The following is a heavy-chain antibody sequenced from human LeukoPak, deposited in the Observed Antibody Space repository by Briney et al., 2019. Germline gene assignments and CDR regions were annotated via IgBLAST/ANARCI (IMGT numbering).Heavy chain of an antibody. D-gene: IGHD3-3*01. CDR1: VFTFSSFY. CDR2: IKQDGSEK. Sequence: GGSRRLSCAASVFTFSSFYMSWVRQAPGKGLEWVANIKQDGSEKYYVDSVKGRFTISRDNAKNSLYLQMNSLRAEDTAVYYCARLPYYDFWSGYYMDVWGKGTSVTVSS. V-gene: IGHV3-7*01. CDR3: ARLPYYDFWSGYYMDV. J-gene: IGHJ6*03.